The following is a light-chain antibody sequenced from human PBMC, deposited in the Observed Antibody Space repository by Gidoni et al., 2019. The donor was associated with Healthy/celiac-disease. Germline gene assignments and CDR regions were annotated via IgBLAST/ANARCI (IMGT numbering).Light chain of an antibody. J-gene: IGLJ2*01. CDR3: SALDSSLSALVV. CDR1: NNIVGNQG. Sequence: QAGLTQPPSVSQGLRQTATLTCTGNNNIVGNQGAAWLQQHQRHPPKLLSYRNNNRPSGLSERFSASRSGNTASLTSTGLKPEDEADYYCSALDSSLSALVVFGGGTKRTVL. V-gene: IGLV10-54*02. CDR2: RNN.